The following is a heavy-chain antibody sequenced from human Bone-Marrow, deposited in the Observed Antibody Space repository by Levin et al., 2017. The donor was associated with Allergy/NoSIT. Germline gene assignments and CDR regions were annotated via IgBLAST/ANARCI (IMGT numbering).Heavy chain of an antibody. Sequence: PSETLSLTCAASGFILSDYYMAWIRQAPGKGLEWISYISSSGRTIDYADSVRGRFTISRDSAKNALYLQINSLRADDTAVYYCARGATGPGGSAIYGYFDCWGEGTLLTVSS. CDR1: GFILSDYY. D-gene: IGHD4/OR15-4a*01. CDR3: ARGATGPGGSAIYGYFDC. CDR2: ISSSGRTI. V-gene: IGHV3-11*01. J-gene: IGHJ4*02.